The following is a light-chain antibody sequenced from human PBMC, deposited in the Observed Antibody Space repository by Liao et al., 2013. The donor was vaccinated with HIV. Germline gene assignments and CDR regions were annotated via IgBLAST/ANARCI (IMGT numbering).Light chain of an antibody. CDR2: YDK. J-gene: IGLJ1*01. V-gene: IGLV3-21*01. CDR1: NIGSKM. CDR3: QVWDSSSVRNYV. Sequence: SYVLTQPPSVSVAPGETASITCGGNNIGSKMVHWYQQKPGQAPVPVIYYDKDRPSGIPERFSGSNSGNTATLTISRVEAGDEADYYCQVWDSSSVRNYVFGTGTKVTVL.